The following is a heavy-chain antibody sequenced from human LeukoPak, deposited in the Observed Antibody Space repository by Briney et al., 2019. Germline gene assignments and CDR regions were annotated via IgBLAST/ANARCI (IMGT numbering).Heavy chain of an antibody. CDR1: GGSISSNY. Sequence: SETLSPTCTVSGGSISSNYWSWIRQPPGKGLEWIGYVYYSGSTNYNPSLKSRVTISVDTSKNQFSLKLSSVTAADTAVYYCARREEDNNHHHYFGSWGQGTLVTVSS. V-gene: IGHV4-59*12. CDR3: ARREEDNNHHHYFGS. CDR2: VYYSGST. J-gene: IGHJ4*02. D-gene: IGHD2/OR15-2a*01.